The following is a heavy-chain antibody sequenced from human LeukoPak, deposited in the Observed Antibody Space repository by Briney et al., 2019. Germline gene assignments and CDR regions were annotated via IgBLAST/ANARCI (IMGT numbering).Heavy chain of an antibody. CDR2: ISSSAIYT. CDR1: GFTFSSYE. V-gene: IGHV3-48*03. CDR3: ARDKQQHYYYYYMDV. D-gene: IGHD6-13*01. Sequence: GALILSCAASGFTFSSYEMIWVRQAPGKGLEWVSHISSSAIYTYYADSVKGRFTISRDNAKNLLYLQMNSLRAEDTAVYYCARDKQQHYYYYYMDVWGKGTTVTVSS. J-gene: IGHJ6*03.